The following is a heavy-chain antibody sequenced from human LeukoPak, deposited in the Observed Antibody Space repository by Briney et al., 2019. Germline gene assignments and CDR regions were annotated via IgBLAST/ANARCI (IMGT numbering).Heavy chain of an antibody. J-gene: IGHJ4*02. CDR1: GFAVGSNC. V-gene: IGHV3-53*01. CDR2: IYSDGRT. CDR3: AKVKGWYGEGYFDY. Sequence: GGSLRLACAASGFAVGSNCMNWVRQAPGKGLEWVSVIYSDGRTYYADSVKGRFTISRDISKNTLFLEMTSLRAEDTAVYYCAKVKGWYGEGYFDYWGQGTLVTVSS. D-gene: IGHD3-10*01.